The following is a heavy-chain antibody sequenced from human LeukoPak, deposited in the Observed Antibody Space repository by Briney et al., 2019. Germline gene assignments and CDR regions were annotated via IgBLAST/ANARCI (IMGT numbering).Heavy chain of an antibody. V-gene: IGHV4-39*01. CDR2: IYYSRSI. D-gene: IGHD4-17*01. J-gene: IGHJ4*02. CDR1: GGSISSSSYY. CDR3: ARLPTVTFFDY. Sequence: ASETLSLTCTVSGGSISSSSYYWGWIRQPPGKGLEWIGSIYYSRSIYYNPSLKSRVTISVDTSKNQFSLKLSSVTAADTAVYYCARLPTVTFFDYWGQGTLVTVSS.